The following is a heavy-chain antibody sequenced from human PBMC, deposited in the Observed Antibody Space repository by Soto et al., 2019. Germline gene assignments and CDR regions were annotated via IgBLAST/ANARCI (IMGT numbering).Heavy chain of an antibody. D-gene: IGHD3-10*01. J-gene: IGHJ5*02. CDR1: GFTFSSYA. CDR3: VRMQMGYYYGSGSYYNKVLDH. Sequence: PGGSLRLSCAASGFTFSSYAMSWVRQAPGKGLEWVSSISGNGGTTDYADSVKGRFTISRDNSKNTLYLQVNSLRSEDTAVYYCVRMQMGYYYGSGSYYNKVLDHWGPGTLVTVSS. V-gene: IGHV3-23*01. CDR2: ISGNGGTT.